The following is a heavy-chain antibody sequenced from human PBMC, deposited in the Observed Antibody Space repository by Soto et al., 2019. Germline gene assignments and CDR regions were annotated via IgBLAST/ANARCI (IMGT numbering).Heavy chain of an antibody. J-gene: IGHJ4*02. V-gene: IGHV3-49*03. D-gene: IGHD2-15*01. CDR3: TRDCSGGSCYREPSFDY. CDR1: GFTFGDYA. Sequence: GGSLRLSCTASGFTFGDYAISWFRQAPGKGLEWVGFIRSKAYGGTTEYAASVKGRFTISRDDSKSIAYLQMNSLKTEDTAVYYCTRDCSGGSCYREPSFDYWGQGTLVTVSS. CDR2: IRSKAYGGTT.